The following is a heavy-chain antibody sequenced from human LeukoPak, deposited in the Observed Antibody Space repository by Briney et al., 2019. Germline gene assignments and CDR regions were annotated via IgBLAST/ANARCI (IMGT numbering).Heavy chain of an antibody. CDR1: GGSISSYY. CDR3: ARHGSGSYYNGYMDV. V-gene: IGHV4-4*09. CDR2: IYTSGSS. D-gene: IGHD3-10*01. J-gene: IGHJ6*03. Sequence: SETLSLTCTVPGGSISSYYWSWIRQPPGKGLEWIGYIYTSGSSNYNPSLKSRVTISSDTSKNQFSLKLSSVTAADTAVYYCARHGSGSYYNGYMDVWGKGTTVTVSS.